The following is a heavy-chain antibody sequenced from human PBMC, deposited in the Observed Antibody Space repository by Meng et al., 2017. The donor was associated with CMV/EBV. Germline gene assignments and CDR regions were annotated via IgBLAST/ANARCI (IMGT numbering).Heavy chain of an antibody. D-gene: IGHD3-3*01. CDR1: GGSFSGYY. CDR3: ARFMGLESFYFDY. J-gene: IGHJ4*02. V-gene: IGHV4-34*01. CDR2: INHSGST. Sequence: QVQLQQWGAGLLKPSETLSLTCAVYGGSFSGYYWSWNRQPPGKGLEWIGEINHSGSTNYNPSLKSRVTISVDTSKNQFSLKLSSVTAADTAVYYCARFMGLESFYFDYWGQGPLVTVSS.